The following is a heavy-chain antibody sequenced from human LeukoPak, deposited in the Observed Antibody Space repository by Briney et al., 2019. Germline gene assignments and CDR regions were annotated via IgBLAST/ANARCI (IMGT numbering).Heavy chain of an antibody. V-gene: IGHV4-59*01. J-gene: IGHJ4*02. CDR3: ARGGRSYYFDY. CDR2: IYYSGST. CDR1: GGSISSYY. D-gene: IGHD3-16*02. Sequence: PSETLSLTCTVSGGSISSYYWSWIRQPPGKGLEWIGYIYYSGSTNYKPSLKSRITISVDTSKNQFSLKLSSVTAADTAVYYCARGGRSYYFDYWGQGALVTVSS.